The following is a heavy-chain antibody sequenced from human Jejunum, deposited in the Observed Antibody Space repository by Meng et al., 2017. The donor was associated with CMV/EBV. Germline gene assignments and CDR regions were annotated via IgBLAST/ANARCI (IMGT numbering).Heavy chain of an antibody. CDR3: AHRLHLSGFLDWGAFDQ. CDR2: IYLDDDK. CDR1: STSGVG. Sequence: STSGVGVGWIRQPPGEAPDTLALIYLDDDKRYNPSLRNMLAIVKDSSRDQVVLTMTNMDPVDTATYFCAHRLHLSGFLDWGAFDQWGQGVVVTVSS. J-gene: IGHJ4*02. V-gene: IGHV2-5*02. D-gene: IGHD3/OR15-3a*01.